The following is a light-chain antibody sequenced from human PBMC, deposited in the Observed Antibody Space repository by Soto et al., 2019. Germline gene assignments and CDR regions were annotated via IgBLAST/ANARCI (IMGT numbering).Light chain of an antibody. CDR1: SSDVGAYNY. CDR3: SSFASSNTWV. V-gene: IGLV2-8*01. J-gene: IGLJ3*02. CDR2: EVT. Sequence: QSALTQPPSASGSPGQSVTISCTGTSSDVGAYNYVSWYQQHAGKAPKLVIYEVTKRPSGVPDRSSGSKSANTASLTVSGLQAEDEADYYCSSFASSNTWVFGGGTKLTVL.